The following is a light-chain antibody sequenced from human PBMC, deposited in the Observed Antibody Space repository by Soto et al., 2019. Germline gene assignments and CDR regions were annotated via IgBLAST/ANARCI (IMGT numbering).Light chain of an antibody. J-gene: IGKJ1*01. CDR2: LGS. CDR3: MQAIQAPRT. CDR1: QSLLHSNGNIY. Sequence: DIVLTQSPLSLQVTPGEPASISCRSSQSLLHSNGNIYLDWYLQKPGQSPQLLIYLGSIRASGFPDRFSGSGSGTYFTLLISLVVAEDVGVYYCMQAIQAPRTFGLGTKV. V-gene: IGKV2-28*01.